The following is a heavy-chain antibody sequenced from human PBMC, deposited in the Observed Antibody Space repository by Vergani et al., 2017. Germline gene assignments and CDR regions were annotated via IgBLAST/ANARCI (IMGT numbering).Heavy chain of an antibody. CDR3: ATKSCGTPGCQIGYFRE. V-gene: IGHV3-30*03. CDR2: ISYDGTEE. J-gene: IGHJ1*01. D-gene: IGHD1-1*01. Sequence: QVHLVESGGGVVQPGRSLRLSCVVSGFTSSYYGMHWVRQAPGKGLEWVAVISYDGTEEYYADSVKGRFTISRDNSKSTLYLQINSLRTEDTAVYYCATKSCGTPGCQIGYFREWGQGTLGTVSS. CDR1: GFTSSYYG.